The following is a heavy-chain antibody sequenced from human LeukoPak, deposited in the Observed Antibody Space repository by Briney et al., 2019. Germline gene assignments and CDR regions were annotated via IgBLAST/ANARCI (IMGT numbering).Heavy chain of an antibody. Sequence: GGSLRLSCAASGFTFSSYAMHWVRQAPGKGLEWVAVISYDGSNKYYADSVKGRFTISRDNSKNTLYLQMNSLRAEDTAVYYCAKIQYYDSSGSDYWGQGTLVTVSS. J-gene: IGHJ4*02. V-gene: IGHV3-30-3*02. CDR1: GFTFSSYA. CDR3: AKIQYYDSSGSDY. D-gene: IGHD3-22*01. CDR2: ISYDGSNK.